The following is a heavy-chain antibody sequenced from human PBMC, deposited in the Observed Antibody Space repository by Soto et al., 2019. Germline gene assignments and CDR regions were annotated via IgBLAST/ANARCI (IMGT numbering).Heavy chain of an antibody. CDR2: TRNKANSYTT. CDR3: ARETWGYYFDY. V-gene: IGHV3-72*01. CDR1: GFTFSDHY. J-gene: IGHJ4*02. Sequence: GGSLRLSCAASGFTFSDHYMDWVRQAPGKGLEWVGRTRNKANSYTTEYAASVKGRFTISRDDSKNSLYLQMNSLKTEDTAVYYWARETWGYYFDYWGQGPLVTVSS. D-gene: IGHD3-16*01.